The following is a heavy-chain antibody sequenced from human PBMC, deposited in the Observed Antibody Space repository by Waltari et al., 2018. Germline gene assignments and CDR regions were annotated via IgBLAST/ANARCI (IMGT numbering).Heavy chain of an antibody. V-gene: IGHV1-8*03. CDR3: ARGDPDYSNNWFDP. CDR1: GYTFTSYE. Sequence: QVQLVQSGAEVKKPGASVKVSCKASGYTFTSYEINWVRQATGQGLEWMGWMNPHSGNPGYAQKFQGRGCITRNTSTSTAYMELSRLRSEDTAVYYCARGDPDYSNNWFDPWGHGTLVTVSS. CDR2: MNPHSGNP. J-gene: IGHJ5*02. D-gene: IGHD4-4*01.